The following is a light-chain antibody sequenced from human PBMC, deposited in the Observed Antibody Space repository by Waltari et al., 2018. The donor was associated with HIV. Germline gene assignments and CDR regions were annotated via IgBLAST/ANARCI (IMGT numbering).Light chain of an antibody. Sequence: SQLTQPPSVSVSPGQTASITCSGDKLGANFACWYLQKPGQSPVLVIYEDNKRPSGIPERFSGSNSGNTATPTITGTQAMDEGDYYCQAWDSSIVVFGGGTKLTVL. J-gene: IGLJ2*01. V-gene: IGLV3-1*01. CDR2: EDN. CDR3: QAWDSSIVV. CDR1: KLGANF.